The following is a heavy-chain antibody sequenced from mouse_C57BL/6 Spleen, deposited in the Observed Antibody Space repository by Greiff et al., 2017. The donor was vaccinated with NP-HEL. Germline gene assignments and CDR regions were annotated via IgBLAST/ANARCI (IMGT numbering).Heavy chain of an antibody. CDR1: GYTFTDYE. CDR3: SQAGGRYAMDY. CDR2: IDPETGGT. J-gene: IGHJ4*01. Sequence: QVQLQQSGAELVRPGASVTLSCKASGYTFTDYEMHWVKQTPVHGLEWIGAIDPETGGTAYNQKFKGKAILTVDKSSSTAYMELRSLTSEDSAVYYWSQAGGRYAMDYWGQGTSVTVSS. V-gene: IGHV1-15*01. D-gene: IGHD3-2*02.